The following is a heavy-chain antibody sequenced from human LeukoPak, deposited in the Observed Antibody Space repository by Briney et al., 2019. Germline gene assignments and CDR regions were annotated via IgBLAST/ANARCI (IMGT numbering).Heavy chain of an antibody. J-gene: IGHJ6*03. CDR3: ARASSSSSRDYYYYYYMDV. D-gene: IGHD6-6*01. V-gene: IGHV1-8*03. CDR2: MNPNSGNT. Sequence: ASVKVSCKASGYTFTSYDINWVRQATGQGLEWMGWMNPNSGNTGYAQKFQGRVTNTRNTSISTAYMELGSLRSEDTAVYYCARASSSSSRDYYYYYYMDVWGKGTTVTVSS. CDR1: GYTFTSYD.